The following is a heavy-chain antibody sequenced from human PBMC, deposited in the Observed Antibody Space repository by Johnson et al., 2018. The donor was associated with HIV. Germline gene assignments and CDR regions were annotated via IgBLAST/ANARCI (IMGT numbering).Heavy chain of an antibody. Sequence: VQLVESGGGLVQPGGSLRLSCAASGFTFSNFAMHWVRQAPGKGLEWVGRSRDKANTHTTEYAAPVKGRFTISRDDAKSLLYLQMNSLKTEDTAVYYCVRDSSGYSGFDIWGQGTVVTVSS. D-gene: IGHD3-22*01. CDR2: SRDKANTHTT. CDR3: VRDSSGYSGFDI. J-gene: IGHJ3*02. CDR1: GFTFSNFA. V-gene: IGHV3-72*01.